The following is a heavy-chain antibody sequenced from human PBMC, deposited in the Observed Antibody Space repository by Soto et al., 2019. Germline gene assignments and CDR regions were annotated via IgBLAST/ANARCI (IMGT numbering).Heavy chain of an antibody. D-gene: IGHD3-22*01. CDR3: ARHKRVAYDSSRVSLMGMDV. J-gene: IGHJ6*02. V-gene: IGHV5-51*01. Sequence: PGESLKISCKGPGYSFTSYWIGWVRQMPGKGLEWMGIIYPGDSDTRYSPPFQGQVTISADKSISTAYLQWSSLKASDTAMYYCARHKRVAYDSSRVSLMGMDVWGQGTTVTVSS. CDR2: IYPGDSDT. CDR1: GYSFTSYW.